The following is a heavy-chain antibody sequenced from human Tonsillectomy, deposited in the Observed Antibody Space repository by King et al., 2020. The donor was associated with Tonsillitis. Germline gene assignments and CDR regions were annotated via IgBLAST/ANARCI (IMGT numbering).Heavy chain of an antibody. CDR3: VRAPVTVAC. CDR1: GFSFSSYE. CDR2: ISSIGTTI. J-gene: IGHJ1*01. D-gene: IGHD2-21*02. V-gene: IGHV3-48*03. Sequence: VQLVESGGGLVQPGGSLKLSCAASGFSFSSYEMSWVRQAPGKGLEWISYISSIGTTIYYADSVKGRFTISRDTNLLYLQMDSLRAEDTGVYYCVRAPVTVACWGQGTLVTVSS.